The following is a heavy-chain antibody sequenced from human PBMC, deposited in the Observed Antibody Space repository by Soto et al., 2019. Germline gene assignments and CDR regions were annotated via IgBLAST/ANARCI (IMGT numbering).Heavy chain of an antibody. D-gene: IGHD6-13*01. CDR2: ISSSGSTI. V-gene: IGHV3-48*03. J-gene: IGHJ4*02. CDR1: GFTFSSYE. CDR3: ARYGRDWYSSSWYAADY. Sequence: DGSLRLSCAASGFTFSSYEMNWVRPAPGKGLEWVSYISSSGSTIYYADSVKGRFTISRDNAKNSLYLQMNSLRAEDTAVYYCARYGRDWYSSSWYAADYWGQGTLVTVSS.